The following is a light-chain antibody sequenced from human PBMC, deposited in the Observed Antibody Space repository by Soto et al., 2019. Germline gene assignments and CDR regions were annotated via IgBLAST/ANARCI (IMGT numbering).Light chain of an antibody. CDR3: QQYGSSPFT. J-gene: IGKJ4*01. CDR1: QNVSSSY. Sequence: EKVLTQSPGTLSLSPGERATLSRTASQNVSSSYLAWYQHKPGQAPRLLIYGASNRATGIPDRVSGSGSGTDFTLTISRLEPEDFAVYYCQQYGSSPFTFGGGTKVDIK. CDR2: GAS. V-gene: IGKV3-20*01.